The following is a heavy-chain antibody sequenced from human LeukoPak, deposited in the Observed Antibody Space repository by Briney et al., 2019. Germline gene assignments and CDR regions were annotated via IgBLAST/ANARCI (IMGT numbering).Heavy chain of an antibody. CDR3: AKGPRTYGDYDS. D-gene: IGHD4-17*01. CDR2: ISGSGGST. Sequence: GGSLRLSCGASGFTFCSYAMSWVRQAPGKGLEWVSAISGSGGSTYYADSVKGRFTISRDNSKNTLYLQMNSLRAEDTAVYYCAKGPRTYGDYDSWGQGTLVTVSS. CDR1: GFTFCSYA. V-gene: IGHV3-23*01. J-gene: IGHJ5*01.